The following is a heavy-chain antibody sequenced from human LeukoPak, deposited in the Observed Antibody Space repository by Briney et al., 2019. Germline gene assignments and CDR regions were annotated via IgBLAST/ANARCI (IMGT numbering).Heavy chain of an antibody. CDR2: IILIVGTA. V-gene: IGHV1-69*05. Sequence: ASVKVSCKASGGTFSSYATSWVRQAPGQGRGWMRGIILIVGTANYAQTVQGRVTITTDESTSTAYMELSSLRSEDTAVYYCARGRDTYYDLWSGYNSWFDPWGQGTLVTVSS. CDR3: ARGRDTYYDLWSGYNSWFDP. CDR1: GGTFSSYA. J-gene: IGHJ5*02. D-gene: IGHD3-3*01.